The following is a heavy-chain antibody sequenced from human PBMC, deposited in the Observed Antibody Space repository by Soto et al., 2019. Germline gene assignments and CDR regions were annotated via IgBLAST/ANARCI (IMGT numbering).Heavy chain of an antibody. CDR3: AREWFHSPGH. D-gene: IGHD3-22*01. Sequence: EVQLVESGGGVVQPGGSLSLSCAASGFTFSSYWMHWVRQAPGEGLVWVAHINTDGSSATYADSVKGRFTVSRDNVKNTLFLQMNSLRAEDTAFYYCAREWFHSPGHWGQGTLVTVSS. V-gene: IGHV3-74*01. J-gene: IGHJ4*02. CDR2: INTDGSSA. CDR1: GFTFSSYW.